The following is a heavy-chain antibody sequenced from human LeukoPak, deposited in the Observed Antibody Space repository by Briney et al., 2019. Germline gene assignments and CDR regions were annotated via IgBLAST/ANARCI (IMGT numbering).Heavy chain of an antibody. D-gene: IGHD3-22*01. Sequence: SETLSLTCTVSGGSISSSKWWSWVRQPPGKGLEWIGEIYHSGSTNYNPSLKSRVTISVDKSKDQFSLKLTSVTAADTAVYYCARGDSSGYPDYWGQGSLVTVSS. CDR3: ARGDSSGYPDY. J-gene: IGHJ4*02. V-gene: IGHV4-4*02. CDR1: GGSISSSKW. CDR2: IYHSGST.